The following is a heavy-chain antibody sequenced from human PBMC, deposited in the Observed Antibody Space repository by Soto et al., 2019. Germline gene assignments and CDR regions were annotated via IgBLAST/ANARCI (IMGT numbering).Heavy chain of an antibody. CDR2: ISHDGSKR. D-gene: IGHD3-22*01. CDR3: AKGCSGSYCSFLVN. J-gene: IGHJ4*02. Sequence: GGSLRLSCAASGFSFNSYGMHWVRQAPGKGLEWVAIISHDGSKRNYVDSVKGRFTISRDNSKNTLYLEMDSLRPEDTAVYFCAKGCSGSYCSFLVNWGQGTLVTVSS. CDR1: GFSFNSYG. V-gene: IGHV3-30*18.